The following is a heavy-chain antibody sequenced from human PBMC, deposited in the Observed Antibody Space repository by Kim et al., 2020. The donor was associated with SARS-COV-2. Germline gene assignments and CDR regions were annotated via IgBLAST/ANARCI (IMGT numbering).Heavy chain of an antibody. D-gene: IGHD3-10*01. V-gene: IGHV4-39*01. CDR1: GGSISSSSYY. CDR3: ARRPYVRGVAFFDY. J-gene: IGHJ4*02. Sequence: SETLSPTCTVSGGSISSSSYYWGWIRQPPGKGLEWIGSIYYSGSTYYNPSLKSRVTISVDTSKNQFSLKLSSVTAADTAVYYCARRPYVRGVAFFDYWGQGTLVTVSS. CDR2: IYYSGST.